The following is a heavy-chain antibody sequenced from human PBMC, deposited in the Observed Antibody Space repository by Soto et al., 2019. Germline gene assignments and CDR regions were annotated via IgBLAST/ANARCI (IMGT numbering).Heavy chain of an antibody. CDR1: GYALSDNG. Sequence: ASVKVTCKASGYALSDNGVSWVRQAPGQGLEWMGWISTYTGKTKYAQKFQDRVTPTTDTSTSTAYMDLRSLRPDDTAVYYCAREVQSAPNGNQLMDVWGQGTTVTVYS. J-gene: IGHJ6*02. D-gene: IGHD1-1*01. CDR2: ISTYTGKT. V-gene: IGHV1-18*04. CDR3: AREVQSAPNGNQLMDV.